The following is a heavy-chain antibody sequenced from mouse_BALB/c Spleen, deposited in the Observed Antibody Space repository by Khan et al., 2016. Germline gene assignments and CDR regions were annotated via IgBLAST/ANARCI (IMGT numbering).Heavy chain of an antibody. CDR2: ISYSGST. D-gene: IGHD2-3*01. J-gene: IGHJ3*01. CDR1: GDSITSGY. Sequence: EVQLQESGPSLVKPSQTLSLTCSVTGDSITSGYWNWIRKFPGNKFEYMGYISYSGSTYYNPSLKSRISITRDTSKNQYYLQLNSVTTADTATYDCATYDGYVFAYWGQGTLVTISA. V-gene: IGHV3-8*02. CDR3: ATYDGYVFAY.